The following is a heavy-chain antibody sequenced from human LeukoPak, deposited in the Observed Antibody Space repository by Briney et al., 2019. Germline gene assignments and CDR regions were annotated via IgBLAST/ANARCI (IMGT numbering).Heavy chain of an antibody. Sequence: SQTLSLTCAISGDSVSNNGASWNWIRQSPSRGLEWLGRTYYRTRWYFDYAVSVRSRAPINPDTSKNQFSLQLDSVTPEDTAVYYCARGGAGWYVSVFDPWGQGTLVTVSS. V-gene: IGHV6-1*01. CDR1: GDSVSNNGAS. CDR3: ARGGAGWYVSVFDP. J-gene: IGHJ5*02. D-gene: IGHD6-19*01. CDR2: TYYRTRWYF.